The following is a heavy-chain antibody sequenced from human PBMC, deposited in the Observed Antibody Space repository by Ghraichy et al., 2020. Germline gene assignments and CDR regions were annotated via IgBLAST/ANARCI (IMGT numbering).Heavy chain of an antibody. CDR2: IYYSGST. J-gene: IGHJ6*02. CDR3: AAGIQLYGMDV. V-gene: IGHV4-59*01. CDR1: GGSISSYY. Sequence: SETLSVTCTVSGGSISSYYWSWIRQPPGKGLEWIGYIYYSGSTNYNPSLKSRVTISVDTSKNQFSLKLSSVTAADTAVYYCAAGIQLYGMDVWGQGTTVTVSS. D-gene: IGHD5-18*01.